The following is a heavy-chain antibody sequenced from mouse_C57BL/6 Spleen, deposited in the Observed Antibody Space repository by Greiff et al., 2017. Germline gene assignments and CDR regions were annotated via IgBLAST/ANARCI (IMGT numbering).Heavy chain of an antibody. Sequence: ESGPGLVKPSQSLSLTCSVTGYSITSGYYWNWIRQFPGNKLEWMGYISYDGSNNYNPSLKNRISITLDTSKNQFFLKLNSVTTVDTATYYCAREGFQYYFDYWGQGTTLTVSS. CDR1: GYSITSGYY. CDR2: ISYDGSN. CDR3: AREGFQYYFDY. V-gene: IGHV3-6*01. J-gene: IGHJ2*01.